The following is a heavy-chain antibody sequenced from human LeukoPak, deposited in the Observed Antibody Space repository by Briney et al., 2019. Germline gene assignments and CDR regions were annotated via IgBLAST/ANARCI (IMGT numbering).Heavy chain of an antibody. V-gene: IGHV1-2*02. CDR2: INPNSGGT. Sequence: ASVKVSCKASGYTFTGYYMHWVQQAPGQGLEWMGWINPNSGGTKYAQKFQGRVTVTRDTSTSTAYMELSGLRADDTAAYYCARVEYCTKGVCINFDLWGQGTLVTVTS. CDR1: GYTFTGYY. D-gene: IGHD2-8*01. CDR3: ARVEYCTKGVCINFDL. J-gene: IGHJ4*02.